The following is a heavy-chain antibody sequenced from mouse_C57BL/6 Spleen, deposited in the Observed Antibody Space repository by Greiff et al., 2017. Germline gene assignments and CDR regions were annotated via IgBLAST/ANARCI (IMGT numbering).Heavy chain of an antibody. CDR1: GFTFSSYG. V-gene: IGHV5-6*01. J-gene: IGHJ2*01. D-gene: IGHD2-1*01. Sequence: EVQVVESGGDLVKPGGSLTLSCAASGFTFSSYGMSWVRQTPDNRLEWVATISRGGSYTYYPDSVKGRYTITRDNAKNTLYLQMSSLKSEDTAMYYCARQGSTPFFDYWGQGTTLTVSS. CDR2: ISRGGSYT. CDR3: ARQGSTPFFDY.